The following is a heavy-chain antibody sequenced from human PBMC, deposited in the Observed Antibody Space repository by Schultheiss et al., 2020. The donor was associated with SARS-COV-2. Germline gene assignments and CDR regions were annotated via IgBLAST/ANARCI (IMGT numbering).Heavy chain of an antibody. D-gene: IGHD6-25*01. Sequence: ASVKVSCKASGYTFTGYYMHWVRQAPGQGLEWMGWINPNSGGTNYAQKFQGRVTMTRDTSISTAYMELSRLRSDDTAVYYCARRAAAEHNWFDPWGQGTLVTVSS. CDR3: ARRAAAEHNWFDP. CDR2: INPNSGGT. CDR1: GYTFTGYY. J-gene: IGHJ5*02. V-gene: IGHV1-2*02.